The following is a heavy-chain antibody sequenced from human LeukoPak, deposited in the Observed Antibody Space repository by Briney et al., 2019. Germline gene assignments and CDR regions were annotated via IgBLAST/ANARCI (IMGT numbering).Heavy chain of an antibody. J-gene: IGHJ4*02. CDR2: ISSSSSYI. CDR3: ARDYGESVFDY. Sequence: PGGPLRLSCAALGFTLGSNTINWARKPQWKGLGWVSSISSSSSYIYYADSVKGRFTISRDNAKNSLYLQMNSLRAEDTAVCYCARDYGESVFDYWGQGTLVTVSS. V-gene: IGHV3-21*01. D-gene: IGHD4-17*01. CDR1: GFTLGSNT.